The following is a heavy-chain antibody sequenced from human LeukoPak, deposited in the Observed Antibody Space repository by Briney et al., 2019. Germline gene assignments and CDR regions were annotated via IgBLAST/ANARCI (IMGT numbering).Heavy chain of an antibody. Sequence: PGGSLRLSCAASGFTFSKHWMSWVRQAPGKGLEWVANIKEDGSEKYYVDSVKGRFTISRDNGKNSLYLQMNSLRVEDTAVYYCVIGYGHWVLVLGYLGPGGPVTVSS. CDR3: VIGYGHWVLVLGY. J-gene: IGHJ4*01. V-gene: IGHV3-7*01. CDR2: IKEDGSEK. D-gene: IGHD4-17*01. CDR1: GFTFSKHW.